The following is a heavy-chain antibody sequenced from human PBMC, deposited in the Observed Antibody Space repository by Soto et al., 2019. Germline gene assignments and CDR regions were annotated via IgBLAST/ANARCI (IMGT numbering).Heavy chain of an antibody. CDR1: GYTFTSYG. D-gene: IGHD3-10*01. CDR2: ISAYNGNT. V-gene: IGHV1-18*01. CDR3: AREGFYAAGRYSYGYSPPRHYGLDV. J-gene: IGHJ6*02. Sequence: GASVKVSCKASGYTFTSYGISWVRQAPGQGLEWMGRISAYNGNTNYAQNFQDRVSMTTDTSTSIAYMEMTFLKSDDTVVYYCAREGFYAAGRYSYGYSPPRHYGLDVWGQGTTVTSP.